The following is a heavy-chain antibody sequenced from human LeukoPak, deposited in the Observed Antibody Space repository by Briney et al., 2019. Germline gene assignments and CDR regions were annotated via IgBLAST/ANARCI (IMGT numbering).Heavy chain of an antibody. CDR2: MNPNSGNT. V-gene: IGHV1-8*03. CDR3: AKSDDSSGYWGGYFDY. J-gene: IGHJ4*02. Sequence: GASVKVSCKASGYTFTSYDINWVRQATGQGLEWMGWMNPNSGNTGYAQKFQGRVTITRNTSISTAYMELSSLRSEDTAVYYCAKSDDSSGYWGGYFDYWGQGTLVTVSS. D-gene: IGHD3-22*01. CDR1: GYTFTSYD.